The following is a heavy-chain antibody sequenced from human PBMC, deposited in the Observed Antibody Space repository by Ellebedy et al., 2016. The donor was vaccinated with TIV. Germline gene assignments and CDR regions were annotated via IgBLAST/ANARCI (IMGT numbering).Heavy chain of an antibody. Sequence: PGGSLRLSCAASGFTFGSYWMHWVRQAPGKGLVWVSRINTDGRTIDYADSVKGRFTISRDNAKNSLYLQMNSLRAEDTAVYYCARAASPGSRNWFDPWGQGTLVTVSS. J-gene: IGHJ5*02. CDR3: ARAASPGSRNWFDP. V-gene: IGHV3-74*01. CDR1: GFTFGSYW. CDR2: INTDGRTI. D-gene: IGHD3-10*01.